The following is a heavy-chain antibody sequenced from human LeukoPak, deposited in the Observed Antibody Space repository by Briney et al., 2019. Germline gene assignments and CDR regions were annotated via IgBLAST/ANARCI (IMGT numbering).Heavy chain of an antibody. Sequence: PGGSLRLSCGGSGFIFSNAWMNWVRQAPGKGLEWVAVISYDGSNKYYADSVKGRFTISRDNSKNTLYLQMNSLRAEDTAVYYCARDGGSGWYEYFDYWGQGTLVTVSS. CDR3: ARDGGSGWYEYFDY. D-gene: IGHD6-19*01. V-gene: IGHV3-30-3*01. CDR2: ISYDGSNK. CDR1: GFIFSNAW. J-gene: IGHJ4*02.